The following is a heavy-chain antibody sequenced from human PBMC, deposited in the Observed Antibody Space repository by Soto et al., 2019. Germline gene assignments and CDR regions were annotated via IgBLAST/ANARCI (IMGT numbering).Heavy chain of an antibody. V-gene: IGHV4-34*01. CDR1: GGSFSGYY. CDR3: ARNLQKVGARVRGMDV. J-gene: IGHJ6*02. CDR2: INHSGST. Sequence: SETLSLTCAVYGGSFSGYYWSWIRQPPGKGLEWIGEINHSGSTNYNPSLKSRVTISVDTSKNQFSLKLSSVTAADTAVYYCARNLQKVGARVRGMDVWGQGTTVTVSS. D-gene: IGHD1-26*01.